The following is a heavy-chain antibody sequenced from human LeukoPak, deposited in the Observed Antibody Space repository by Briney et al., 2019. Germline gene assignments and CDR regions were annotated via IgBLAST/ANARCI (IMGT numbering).Heavy chain of an antibody. J-gene: IGHJ5*02. CDR3: ARQVYSNRPHDRRFDP. CDR1: GYSFTSYW. V-gene: IGHV5-51*01. Sequence: HGESLKISCKGSGYSFTSYWIGWVRQMPGKGLEWMGIIYPGDSDTRYSPSFQGQVTISADKSISTAYLQWSSLKASDTAMYYCARQVYSNRPHDRRFDPWGQGTLVTVSS. CDR2: IYPGDSDT. D-gene: IGHD6-13*01.